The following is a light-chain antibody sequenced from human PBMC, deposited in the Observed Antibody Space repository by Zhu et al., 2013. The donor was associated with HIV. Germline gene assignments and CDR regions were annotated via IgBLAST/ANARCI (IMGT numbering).Light chain of an antibody. CDR3: QQYGDTHPLN. Sequence: EIVLTQSPVTLSLSPGERATLSCRASQSVANSLAWYQQKPGQAPRLLMYSVSARATNIPARFSGSGSGTDFSLTISRLETEDFAVYYCQQYGDTHPLNFGGGTRVEV. V-gene: IGKV3-20*01. CDR1: QSVANS. J-gene: IGKJ4*01. CDR2: SVS.